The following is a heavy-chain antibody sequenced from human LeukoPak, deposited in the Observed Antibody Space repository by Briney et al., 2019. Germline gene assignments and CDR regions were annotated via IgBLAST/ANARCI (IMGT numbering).Heavy chain of an antibody. V-gene: IGHV4-59*01. Sequence: SETLSLTCTVSGGSISSYYWSWIRQPPGKGLEWIGYIYYSGSTNYNPSLKSRVTISVDTSKNQFSLKLSSATAADTAVYFCARGRVSSSTWYSTYYYYFYMDVWGKGTTVTVSS. CDR1: GGSISSYY. CDR3: ARGRVSSSTWYSTYYYYFYMDV. D-gene: IGHD6-13*01. CDR2: IYYSGST. J-gene: IGHJ6*03.